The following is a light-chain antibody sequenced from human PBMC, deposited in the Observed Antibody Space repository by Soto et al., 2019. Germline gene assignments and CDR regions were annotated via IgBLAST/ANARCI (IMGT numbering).Light chain of an antibody. CDR3: RSSAGRNKYVV. J-gene: IGLJ2*01. V-gene: IGLV2-8*01. Sequence: QSALTQPPSASGSPGQSVTISCTGTSSDVGGYNYVSWYQQHPGKAPKLMIYEVSKRPSGVPDRFSGSKSGNTASLTVSGLQAEDEADYYGRSSAGRNKYVVFGGGTKLNVL. CDR2: EVS. CDR1: SSDVGGYNY.